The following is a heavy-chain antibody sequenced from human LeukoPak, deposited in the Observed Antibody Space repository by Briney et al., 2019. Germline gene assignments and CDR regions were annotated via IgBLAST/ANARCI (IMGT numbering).Heavy chain of an antibody. V-gene: IGHV3-48*01. CDR3: ARVLNSLAAAGTFDY. CDR2: ISSSSSTI. J-gene: IGHJ4*02. CDR1: GFTFSSYS. Sequence: PGGSLRLSCAASGFTFSSYSMNWVRQAPGKGLEGVSYISSSSSTIYYADSVKGRFTISRDNAKNSLYLQMNSLRAEDTAVYYCARVLNSLAAAGTFDYWGQGTLVTVSS. D-gene: IGHD6-13*01.